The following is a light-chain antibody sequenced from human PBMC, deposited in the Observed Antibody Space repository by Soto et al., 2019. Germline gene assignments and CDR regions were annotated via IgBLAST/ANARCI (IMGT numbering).Light chain of an antibody. CDR3: HQASSFPLS. CDR2: GGT. V-gene: IGKV3-20*01. Sequence: TVLTQSPGTLSLSPGERATLSCRASQSVSSHLAWYQQKPGQAPRLLFYGGTSRASGIPDRFIGSGSGTDFTLTITNLQPEDFATYYCHQASSFPLSFGGGTKVDIK. J-gene: IGKJ4*01. CDR1: QSVSSH.